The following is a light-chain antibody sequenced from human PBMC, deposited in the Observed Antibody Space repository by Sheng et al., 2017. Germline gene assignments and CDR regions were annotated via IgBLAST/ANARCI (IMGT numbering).Light chain of an antibody. CDR3: QHYGTSHWT. J-gene: IGKJ1*01. Sequence: EIVLTQSPGTLSLSPGERATLSCRASQSISSSYLGWYQQKPGQAPRLLIHSTSIRATGIPDRFSGSVSGTDFTLTINRLEPEDFAVYYCQHYGTSHWTFGQGTKVEIK. CDR2: STS. V-gene: IGKV3-20*01. CDR1: QSISSSY.